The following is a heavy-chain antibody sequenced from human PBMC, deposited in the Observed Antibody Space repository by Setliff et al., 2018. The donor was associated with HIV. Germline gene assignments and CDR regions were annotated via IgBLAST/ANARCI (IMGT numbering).Heavy chain of an antibody. CDR1: GGTFSSYT. D-gene: IGHD5-18*01. Sequence: SVKVSCKASGGTFSSYTISWVRQAPGQGLEWMGRIIPMYGPAHYAQKFQGRVTITADESTTTAYMELNSLTSEDTALYYCARVGFSSRHTGDFFDSWGQGTLVTVSS. V-gene: IGHV1-69*13. CDR3: ARVGFSSRHTGDFFDS. J-gene: IGHJ4*02. CDR2: IIPMYGPA.